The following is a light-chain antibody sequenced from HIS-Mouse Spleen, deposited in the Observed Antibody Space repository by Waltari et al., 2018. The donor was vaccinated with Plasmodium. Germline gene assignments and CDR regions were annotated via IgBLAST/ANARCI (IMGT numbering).Light chain of an antibody. Sequence: SYELTQPSSVSVSPGQTARITCSGDVLAKKYARWFQQKPGQAPVLVSYKDSERPAGIPEGFSGSSSGTTVTLTISGAQVEDEADYYCYSAADNNRVFGGGTKLTVL. CDR3: YSAADNNRV. CDR2: KDS. CDR1: VLAKKY. J-gene: IGLJ3*02. V-gene: IGLV3-27*01.